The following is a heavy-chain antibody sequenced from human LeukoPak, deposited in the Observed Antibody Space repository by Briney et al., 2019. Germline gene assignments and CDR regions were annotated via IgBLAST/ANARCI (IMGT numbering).Heavy chain of an antibody. CDR3: ARDPKYHYDFWSGYFANYNWFDP. D-gene: IGHD3-3*01. V-gene: IGHV1-46*01. CDR1: GGTFISYA. J-gene: IGHJ5*02. Sequence: GASVKVSCKASGGTFISYAISWVRQAPRQGLEWMGIINPSGGSTSYAQKFQGRVTMTRDTSTSTVYMELSSLRSEDTAVYYCARDPKYHYDFWSGYFANYNWFDPWGQGTLVTVSS. CDR2: INPSGGST.